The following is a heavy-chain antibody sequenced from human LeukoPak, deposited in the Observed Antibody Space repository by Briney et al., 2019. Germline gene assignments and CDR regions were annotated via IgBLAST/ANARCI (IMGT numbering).Heavy chain of an antibody. CDR1: GGTFSSYT. D-gene: IGHD1-26*01. CDR3: ARAVGATMPHFDY. V-gene: IGHV1-69*02. Sequence: SVKVSCKASGGTFSSYTISWMRQAPGQGLEWMGRIIPILGIANYAQKFQGRVTITADKSTSTAYMELSSLRSEDTAVYYCARAVGATMPHFDYWGQGTLVTVSS. CDR2: IIPILGIA. J-gene: IGHJ4*02.